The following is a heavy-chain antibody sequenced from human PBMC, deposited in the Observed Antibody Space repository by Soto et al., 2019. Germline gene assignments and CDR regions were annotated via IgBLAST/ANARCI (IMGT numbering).Heavy chain of an antibody. CDR3: ARDRRRMVRGVSYYYYGMDV. V-gene: IGHV1-2*04. CDR1: GYTFTSYG. J-gene: IGHJ6*02. D-gene: IGHD3-10*01. CDR2: ISANSGGT. Sequence: ASVKVSCKASGYTFTSYGISWVRQAPGQGLEWMGWISANSGGTNYAQKFQGWVTMTRDTSISTAYMELSRLRSDDTAVYYCARDRRRMVRGVSYYYYGMDVWGQGTTVTVS.